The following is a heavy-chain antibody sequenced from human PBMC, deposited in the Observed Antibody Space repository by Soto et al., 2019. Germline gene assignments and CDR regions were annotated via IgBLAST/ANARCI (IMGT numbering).Heavy chain of an antibody. CDR3: TKGGYDLIYYFGMDV. J-gene: IGHJ6*02. Sequence: EVQLIESGGGWVQPGTSLRVSCAASGFTFHEYAMHWVRQAPGKGLEWVSGISSDGDTIAYADSVQGRFTVFRDKAKNSLYLQMNSLRAEDTVLYYCTKGGYDLIYYFGMDVWGQGTTVTVSS. CDR2: ISSDGDTI. V-gene: IGHV3-9*01. D-gene: IGHD5-12*01. CDR1: GFTFHEYA.